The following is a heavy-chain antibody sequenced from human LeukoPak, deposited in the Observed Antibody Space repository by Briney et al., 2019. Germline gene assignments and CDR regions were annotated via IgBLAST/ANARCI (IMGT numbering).Heavy chain of an antibody. CDR3: ARILAVASFHPFDY. D-gene: IGHD6-19*01. V-gene: IGHV3-11*03. J-gene: IGHJ4*02. CDR2: ISSSSSYT. CDR1: GFTFSDYY. Sequence: GGSLRLSCAASGFTFSDYYMNWIRPAPGKGLEGVSYISSSSSYTNYADTVKGRFTISRDNAMKSLCLQMNSLRAEDTAVYYCARILAVASFHPFDYWGQGTLVTVSS.